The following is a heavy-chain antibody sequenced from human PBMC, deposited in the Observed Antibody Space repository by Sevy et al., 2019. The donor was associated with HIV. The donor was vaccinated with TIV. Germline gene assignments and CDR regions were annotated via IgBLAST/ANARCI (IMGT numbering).Heavy chain of an antibody. CDR2: MNPNSGNT. V-gene: IGHV1-8*01. CDR3: VRAHPKRGYWFDP. J-gene: IGHJ5*02. Sequence: ASVKVSCKASGYTFTSYDINWVRQATGQGLEWMGWMNPNSGNTGYAQKFQGRVTMTRNTSISTAYMELSSLRSEDTAVYYCVRAHPKRGYWFDPWGQGTLVTVSS. CDR1: GYTFTSYD.